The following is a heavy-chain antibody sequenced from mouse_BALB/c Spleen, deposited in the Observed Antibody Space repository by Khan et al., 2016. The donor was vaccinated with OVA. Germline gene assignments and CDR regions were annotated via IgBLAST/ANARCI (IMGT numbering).Heavy chain of an antibody. Sequence: VQLQEAGPEVMKPGASVKISCKATGYTFNTHWIEWVKQRPGHGLEWIGEILPGSGSTNYIEKFKGKATFTADTSSNTAYMQLSSLTSEDSAVCYCARYGNYRGLYAMDYWGQGTSVTVSS. V-gene: IGHV1-9*01. CDR3: ARYGNYRGLYAMDY. D-gene: IGHD2-1*01. CDR1: GYTFNTHW. CDR2: ILPGSGST. J-gene: IGHJ4*01.